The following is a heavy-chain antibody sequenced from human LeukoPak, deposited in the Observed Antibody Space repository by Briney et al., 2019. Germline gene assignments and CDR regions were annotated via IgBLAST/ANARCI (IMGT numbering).Heavy chain of an antibody. CDR2: IYYSGTT. V-gene: IGHV4-34*01. CDR3: ARQPKSCAPGIFITGKACWFDP. CDR1: GGSFSGYY. J-gene: IGHJ5*02. D-gene: IGHD3-10*01. Sequence: SETLSLTCAVYGGSFSGYYWSWIRQPPGKGPEWIGSIYYSGTTYPNPSLKSRVTISVDTSKNQFSLKLSSVTAADTAVYYCARQPKSCAPGIFITGKACWFDPWGQGTLVTVSP.